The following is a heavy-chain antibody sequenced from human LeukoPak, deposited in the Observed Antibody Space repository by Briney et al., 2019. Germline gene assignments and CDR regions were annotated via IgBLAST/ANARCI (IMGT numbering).Heavy chain of an antibody. D-gene: IGHD3-10*01. V-gene: IGHV3-23*01. CDR3: ARDVPFGGV. CDR2: ISSSGSGDNT. CDR1: GVTLSSFA. J-gene: IGHJ6*02. Sequence: GGSLRLSCAASGVTLSSFAMSWARQAPGKGLEWVSGISSSGSGDNTYYADSVKGRFTISRDNAKNSLYLQMNSLRAEDTAVYYCARDVPFGGVWGQGTTVTVSS.